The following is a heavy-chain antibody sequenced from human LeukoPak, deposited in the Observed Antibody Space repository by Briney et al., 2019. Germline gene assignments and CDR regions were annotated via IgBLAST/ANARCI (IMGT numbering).Heavy chain of an antibody. V-gene: IGHV1-24*01. D-gene: IGHD5-18*01. CDR2: FDPEDGET. Sequence: ASVKVSCKVSGYTLTELSMHWVRQAPGKWLEWMGGFDPEDGETIYAQKFQGRVTMTEDTSTDTAYMELSSLRSEDTAVYYCATTARGYSYGYFVYWGQGTLVTVSS. CDR3: ATTARGYSYGYFVY. J-gene: IGHJ4*02. CDR1: GYTLTELS.